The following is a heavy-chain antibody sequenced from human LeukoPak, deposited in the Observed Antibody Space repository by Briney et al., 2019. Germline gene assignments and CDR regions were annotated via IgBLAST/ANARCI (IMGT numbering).Heavy chain of an antibody. D-gene: IGHD1-26*01. J-gene: IGHJ4*02. CDR1: GFTVNNNY. V-gene: IGHV3-53*01. CDR3: ARKWGDRAFDY. Sequence: GGSLRLSCAVSGFTVNNNYMSWVRQVPGKGLECVSVIYSGGGTNYADSVKGRFTISRDISKNTLYLQMNSLRADDTAVYYCARKWGDRAFDYWGQGTLVTVSS. CDR2: IYSGGGT.